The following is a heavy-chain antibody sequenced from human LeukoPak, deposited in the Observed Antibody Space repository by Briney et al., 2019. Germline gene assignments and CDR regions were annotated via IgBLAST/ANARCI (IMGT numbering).Heavy chain of an antibody. CDR1: GFTFSSYA. CDR3: GKLGLRYFFDY. Sequence: GGSLRLSCAASGFTFSSYAMSWVRQAPGKGLEWVSAVSGSGGSTYYADSVKGRFTISRDNSKNTLYLQMNSLRAEDTAVYYCGKLGLRYFFDYWGQGTLVTVSS. V-gene: IGHV3-23*01. J-gene: IGHJ4*02. CDR2: VSGSGGST. D-gene: IGHD3-3*01.